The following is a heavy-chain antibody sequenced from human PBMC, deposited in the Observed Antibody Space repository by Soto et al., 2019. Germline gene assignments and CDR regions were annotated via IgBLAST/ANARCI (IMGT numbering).Heavy chain of an antibody. CDR2: ISSSSSYI. J-gene: IGHJ4*02. CDR1: GFTFSSYS. D-gene: IGHD2-2*01. V-gene: IGHV3-21*01. Sequence: EVQLVESGGGLVKPGGSLRLSCAASGFTFSSYSMNWDRQAPGKGLEWVSSISSSSSYIYYADSVKGRFTISRDNAKNSLYLQMNSLRAEDTAVYYCASYQGGALDYWGQGTLVTVSS. CDR3: ASYQGGALDY.